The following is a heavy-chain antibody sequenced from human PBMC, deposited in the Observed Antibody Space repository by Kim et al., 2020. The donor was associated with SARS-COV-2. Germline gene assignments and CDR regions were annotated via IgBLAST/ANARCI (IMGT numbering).Heavy chain of an antibody. CDR3: ARGVGQTGTFNHGEFDP. D-gene: IGHD1-7*01. CDR2: TYYRSKWYN. Sequence: SQTLSLPCAISGDSVSSNSAAWNWIRQSPSRGLEWLGRTYYRSKWYNDYAVSVKSRITINPDTSKNQFSLQLNSVTPEDMAVYYCARGVGQTGTFNHGEFDPWGQGTLVTVSS. J-gene: IGHJ5*02. V-gene: IGHV6-1*01. CDR1: GDSVSSNSAA.